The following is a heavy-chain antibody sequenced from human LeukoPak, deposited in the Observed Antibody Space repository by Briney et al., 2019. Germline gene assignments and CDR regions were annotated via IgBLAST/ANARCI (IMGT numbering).Heavy chain of an antibody. CDR3: TRDHLAADGSDAFDI. CDR2: ISPYNGNT. CDR1: DIFTRTG. Sequence: GASVKVSFKASDIFTRTGINWVRQAPGQGLEWMGWISPYNGNTKYAQRFQGRVTVTTDTSTTTAYMDLRSLRSDDTAVYYCTRDHLAADGSDAFDIWGQGTMVTVSS. J-gene: IGHJ3*02. V-gene: IGHV1-18*04. D-gene: IGHD6-13*01.